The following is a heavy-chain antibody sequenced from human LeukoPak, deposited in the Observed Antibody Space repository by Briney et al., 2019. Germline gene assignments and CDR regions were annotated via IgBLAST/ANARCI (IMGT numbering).Heavy chain of an antibody. D-gene: IGHD2-15*01. CDR1: GGSSSSYY. Sequence: SETLSLNCTVSGGSSSSYYWSWIRQPPGKGLEWIGYIYYSGSTNYNPSLKSRVTISVDTSKNQFSLKLSSVTAADTAVYYCARQCSGGSCYYYFDYWGQGTLVTVSS. CDR3: ARQCSGGSCYYYFDY. CDR2: IYYSGST. V-gene: IGHV4-59*08. J-gene: IGHJ4*02.